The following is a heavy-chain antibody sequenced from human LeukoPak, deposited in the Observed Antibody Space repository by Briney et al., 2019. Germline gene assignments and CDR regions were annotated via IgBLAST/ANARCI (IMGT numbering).Heavy chain of an antibody. CDR2: INPNTGDT. CDR3: ASYPRYISSPPFDY. V-gene: IGHV1-2*02. Sequence: ASVKVSCKAYGYTFTGQYVHWVRQAPGQGLEWMGWINPNTGDTNYAQKFQGSVTMTRDTAISTAYLELSRLASDDTAVYYCASYPRYISSPPFDYWGQGTLVTVSS. CDR1: GYTFTGQY. J-gene: IGHJ4*02. D-gene: IGHD5-12*01.